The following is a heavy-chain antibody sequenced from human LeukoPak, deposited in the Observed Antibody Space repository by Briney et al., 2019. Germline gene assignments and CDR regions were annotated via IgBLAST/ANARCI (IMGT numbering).Heavy chain of an antibody. CDR3: ARDLAAAGLYYYMDV. CDR1: GYTLTSCG. CDR2: INPSGGST. V-gene: IGHV1-46*01. D-gene: IGHD6-13*01. J-gene: IGHJ6*03. Sequence: ASVKVSCKASGYTLTSCGISWVRQAPGQGLEWMGIINPSGGSTSYAQKFQGRVTMTRDMSTSTVYMELSSLRSEDTAVYYCARDLAAAGLYYYMDVWGKGTTVTVSS.